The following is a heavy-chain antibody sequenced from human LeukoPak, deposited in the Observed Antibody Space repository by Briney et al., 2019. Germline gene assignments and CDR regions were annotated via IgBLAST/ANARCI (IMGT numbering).Heavy chain of an antibody. CDR3: ATSPVTIFGVVIPFDY. V-gene: IGHV1-24*01. D-gene: IGHD3-3*01. J-gene: IGHJ4*02. CDR2: FDPEDGET. Sequence: ASVKVSCKVSGYTLTELSMHWVRQAPGKGLEWMGGFDPEDGETIYAQKFQGRVTMTEDTSTDTAYMELSSLRSEDTAVYYCATSPVTIFGVVIPFDYWGQGTLVTVSS. CDR1: GYTLTELS.